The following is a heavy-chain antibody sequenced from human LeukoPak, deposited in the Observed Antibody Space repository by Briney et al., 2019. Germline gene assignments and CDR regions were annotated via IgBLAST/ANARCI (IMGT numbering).Heavy chain of an antibody. Sequence: SETLSLTCSVSGYSINSGYHWGWIRQPPGKGLEWIAIMHHTGSTHYNPSLQSRVTISIDTSKNQFSLKLSSVTAADTAVYYCARADYGDYDPHFDYWGQGTLVTVSS. CDR2: MHHTGST. J-gene: IGHJ4*02. CDR1: GYSINSGYH. V-gene: IGHV4-38-2*01. D-gene: IGHD4-17*01. CDR3: ARADYGDYDPHFDY.